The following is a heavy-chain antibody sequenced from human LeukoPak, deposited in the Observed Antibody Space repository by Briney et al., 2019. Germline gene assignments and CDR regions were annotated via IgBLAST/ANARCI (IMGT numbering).Heavy chain of an antibody. V-gene: IGHV4-61*02. CDR3: ARGLDRDPKGAFDY. D-gene: IGHD1-26*01. J-gene: IGHJ4*02. CDR1: GGSISSGSYY. CDR2: IYTSGST. Sequence: PSETLSLTCTVSGGSISSGSYYWSWIRQPAGKGLEWIGRIYTSGSTNYNPSLKSRVTISVDTSKNQFSLKLSSVTAADTAVYYCARGLDRDPKGAFDYWGQGTLVTVSS.